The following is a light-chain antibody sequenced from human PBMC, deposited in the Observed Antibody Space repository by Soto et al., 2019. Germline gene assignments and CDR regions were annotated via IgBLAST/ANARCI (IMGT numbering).Light chain of an antibody. Sequence: QSVLTQPPSVSAAPGQKVTISCSGSSSNIGGNSVSWYQQLPGTAPKLLIYDDNKRPSGIPDRFSGSKSGTSATLGITGFQTGDEADYYCGSWDNSLSAYVFGTGTKVTAL. V-gene: IGLV1-51*01. CDR2: DDN. CDR3: GSWDNSLSAYV. CDR1: SSNIGGNS. J-gene: IGLJ1*01.